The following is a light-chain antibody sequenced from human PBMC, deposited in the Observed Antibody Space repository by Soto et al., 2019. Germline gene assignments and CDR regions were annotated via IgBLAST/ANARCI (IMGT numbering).Light chain of an antibody. CDR2: DAS. V-gene: IGKV1-33*01. J-gene: IGKJ4*01. CDR3: QQYLHRLLT. CDR1: QDISNN. Sequence: DIQMTQSPSSLSASIGDRVTITCQASQDISNNLNWYQQKPGKAPKLLIYDASNLKTGVPSRFTGSRSETDFTFTNSSLQPEDIATYYCQQYLHRLLTFGGGTKVEI.